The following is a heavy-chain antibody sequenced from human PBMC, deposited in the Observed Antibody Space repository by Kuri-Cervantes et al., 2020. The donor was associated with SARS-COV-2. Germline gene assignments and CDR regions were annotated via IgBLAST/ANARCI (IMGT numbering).Heavy chain of an antibody. CDR2: ISYEGSNK. D-gene: IGHD2-2*01. Sequence: GGSLRLSCAASGFTFSSYAMHWVRQAPGKGLEGVAVISYEGSNKYYADSVKGRFTISRDNSKNTLYLQMNSLRAEDTAVYYCARDGDIVVVPLESYYYYYMDVWGKGTTVTVSS. V-gene: IGHV3-30-3*01. CDR1: GFTFSSYA. CDR3: ARDGDIVVVPLESYYYYYMDV. J-gene: IGHJ6*03.